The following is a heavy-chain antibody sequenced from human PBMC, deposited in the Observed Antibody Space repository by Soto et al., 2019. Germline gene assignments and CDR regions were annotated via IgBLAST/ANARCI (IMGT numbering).Heavy chain of an antibody. CDR2: IDSDGSST. V-gene: IGHV3-74*01. J-gene: IGHJ6*02. CDR1: GFIFTRYS. CDR3: ARGRPYGMDV. Sequence: GGSLRLSCAASGFIFTRYSMNWVRQAPGKGLVWVSRIDSDGSSTTYADSVKGRFTTSRDNAKNTLYLQMSSLRVEDTAVYYCARGRPYGMDVWGQGTTVTVSS.